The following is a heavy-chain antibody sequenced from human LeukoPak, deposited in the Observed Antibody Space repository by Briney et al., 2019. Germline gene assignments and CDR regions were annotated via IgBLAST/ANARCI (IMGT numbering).Heavy chain of an antibody. CDR2: ISAYNGDT. D-gene: IGHD3-16*01. CDR3: AKDEGVDEGGILPLGL. J-gene: IGHJ5*02. CDR1: GYTFTNYG. Sequence: ASVKVSCKASGYTFTNYGLNWVRQAPGQALEWMGWISAYNGDTNYARQFLARVTMTRDTSTDTAYMELTSLTSDDTAVYYCAKDEGVDEGGILPLGLWGQGTLVIVSS. V-gene: IGHV1-18*01.